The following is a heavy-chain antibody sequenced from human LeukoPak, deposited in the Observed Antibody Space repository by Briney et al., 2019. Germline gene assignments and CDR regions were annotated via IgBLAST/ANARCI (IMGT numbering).Heavy chain of an antibody. CDR3: ARGPYQPLLYTYYFDY. Sequence: SETLSLTCTVSGGSISSGSYYWSWIRQPAGKGLDWIGRIYTTGSTNYNPSLKSRVTISVDTSKNQFSLKLSSVTAADTAVYYCARGPYQPLLYTYYFDYWGQGTLVTVSS. D-gene: IGHD2-2*02. CDR1: GGSISSGSYY. V-gene: IGHV4-61*02. J-gene: IGHJ4*02. CDR2: IYTTGST.